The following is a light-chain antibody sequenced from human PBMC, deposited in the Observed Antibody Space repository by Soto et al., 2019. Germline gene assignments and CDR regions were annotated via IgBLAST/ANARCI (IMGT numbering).Light chain of an antibody. V-gene: IGLV2-14*01. Sequence: LTQPAPVSGSPGQSITISCTGTSSDVGGYNYVSWYQQHPGKAPKLMIYEVSNRPSGVSNRFSGSKSGNTASLTISGLQAEDEADYYCSSYTSSSTYVFGTGTKVTVL. J-gene: IGLJ1*01. CDR3: SSYTSSSTYV. CDR2: EVS. CDR1: SSDVGGYNY.